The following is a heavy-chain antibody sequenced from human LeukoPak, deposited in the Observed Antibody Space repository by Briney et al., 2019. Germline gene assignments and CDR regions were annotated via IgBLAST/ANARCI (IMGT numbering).Heavy chain of an antibody. CDR2: ISYDGSNK. V-gene: IGHV3-30-3*01. CDR3: ARDGPAAAGFDY. Sequence: PGGSLRLSCAASGFTFSSYAMHWVRQAPGKGLEWVAVISYDGSNKYYADSVKGRFTISRDNSKNTLYLQMNSLRAEDTAVYYCARDGPAAAGFDYWGQGTLVTGSS. D-gene: IGHD6-13*01. J-gene: IGHJ4*02. CDR1: GFTFSSYA.